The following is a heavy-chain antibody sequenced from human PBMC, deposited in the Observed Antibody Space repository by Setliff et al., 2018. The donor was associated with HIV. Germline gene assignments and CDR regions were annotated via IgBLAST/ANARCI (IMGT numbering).Heavy chain of an antibody. Sequence: GESLKISCKVSGYSSTKYWIGWVRQMPGKGLEWMGLIYPGGSDIRYSPSFQGQVTISADKSSSTAYLEWSSLKASDTAMYYCARRPGIAAAGGKLDYWGQGTLVTVSS. D-gene: IGHD6-13*01. CDR3: ARRPGIAAAGGKLDY. CDR1: GYSSTKYW. V-gene: IGHV5-51*01. J-gene: IGHJ4*02. CDR2: IYPGGSDI.